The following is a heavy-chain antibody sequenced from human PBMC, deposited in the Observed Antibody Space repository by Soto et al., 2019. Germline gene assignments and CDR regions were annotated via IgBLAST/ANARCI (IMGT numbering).Heavy chain of an antibody. J-gene: IGHJ6*02. CDR2: IYYSGTT. V-gene: IGHV4-30-4*01. D-gene: IGHD5-18*01. Sequence: TLSLTCTVSGGSISSGDYYWSWIRQPPGKGLEWIGYIYYSGTTYYNPSLKSRVTISVDTSKNQFSLKVSSVTAADTAVYYCARALIQLWPRYYYGMDVWGQGTTVTVSS. CDR1: GGSISSGDYY. CDR3: ARALIQLWPRYYYGMDV.